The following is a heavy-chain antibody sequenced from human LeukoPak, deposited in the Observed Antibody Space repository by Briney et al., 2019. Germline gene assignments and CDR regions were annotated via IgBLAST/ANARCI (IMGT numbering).Heavy chain of an antibody. CDR2: IYSGGNT. V-gene: IGHV3-53*01. Sequence: GGSLRLSCAASGFTVTSNSMSWVRQAPGKGLEWVSIIYSGGNTFYGDSVKGRFTISRDNSKNTLYLQMNSLRAEDTAVYYCAKRGPSGYSYGYYGMDVWGQGTTVTVSS. D-gene: IGHD5-18*01. CDR3: AKRGPSGYSYGYYGMDV. CDR1: GFTVTSNS. J-gene: IGHJ6*02.